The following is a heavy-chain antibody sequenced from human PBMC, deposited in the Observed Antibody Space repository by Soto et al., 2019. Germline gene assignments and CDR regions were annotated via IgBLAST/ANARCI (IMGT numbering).Heavy chain of an antibody. V-gene: IGHV4-39*01. Sequence: SETLSLTCTVSGGSISSSSYYWGWIRQPPGKGLEWIGSIYYSGSTYYNPSLKSRVTISVDTSKNQFSLKLSSVTAADTAVYYCARPRLNTGYSEDYYFDYWGQGTLVTVSS. D-gene: IGHD2-15*01. J-gene: IGHJ4*02. CDR2: IYYSGST. CDR3: ARPRLNTGYSEDYYFDY. CDR1: GGSISSSSYY.